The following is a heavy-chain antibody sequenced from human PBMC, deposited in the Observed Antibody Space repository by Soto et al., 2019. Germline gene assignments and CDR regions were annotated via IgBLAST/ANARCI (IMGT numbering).Heavy chain of an antibody. D-gene: IGHD5-18*01. J-gene: IGHJ4*02. Sequence: PGGSLRLSCAASGFTFSSYWMHWVRQAPGKGLVWVSRINSDGSSTSYADSVKGRFTISRDNAKNTLYLQMNSLRAEDTAVYYCAIFYIGMYSYGHDYWGQGTLVTVA. CDR3: AIFYIGMYSYGHDY. CDR1: GFTFSSYW. CDR2: INSDGSST. V-gene: IGHV3-74*01.